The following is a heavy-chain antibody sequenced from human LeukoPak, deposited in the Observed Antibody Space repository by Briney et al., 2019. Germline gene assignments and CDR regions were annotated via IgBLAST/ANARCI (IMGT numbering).Heavy chain of an antibody. CDR1: GFTFSSYA. Sequence: PGGSLRLSCAASGFTFSSYAMSWVRQAPGKGLEWVSAISGSGGSTYYADSVKGRFTISRDNSKNTLYLQMNSLRAEDTAVYYCAKGGGYYYGSGSYDYFDYWGQGTLVTVSS. V-gene: IGHV3-23*01. J-gene: IGHJ4*02. CDR3: AKGGGYYYGSGSYDYFDY. D-gene: IGHD3-10*01. CDR2: ISGSGGST.